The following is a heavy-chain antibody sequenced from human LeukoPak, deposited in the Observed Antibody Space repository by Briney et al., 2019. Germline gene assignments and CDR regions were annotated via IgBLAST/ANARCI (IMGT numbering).Heavy chain of an antibody. J-gene: IGHJ4*02. Sequence: SETLSLTCIVSGGSISSYYWSWIRQPAGKGLEWIGRLYSSGDTNYNPSLKSRVTMSVDTSKNQFSLKLSSVTAADTAVYYCARRSRLLWFGAARYYFDYWGQGTLVTVSS. CDR1: GGSISSYY. CDR3: ARRSRLLWFGAARYYFDY. CDR2: LYSSGDT. V-gene: IGHV4-4*07. D-gene: IGHD3-10*01.